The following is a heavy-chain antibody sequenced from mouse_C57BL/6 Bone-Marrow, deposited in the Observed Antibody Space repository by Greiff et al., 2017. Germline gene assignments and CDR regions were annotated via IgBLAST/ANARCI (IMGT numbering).Heavy chain of an antibody. CDR2: IDPSDSYT. J-gene: IGHJ3*01. D-gene: IGHD2-4*01. Sequence: QVQLQQPGAELVMPGASVKLSCKASGYTFTSYWMHWVKQRPGQGLEWIGEIDPSDSYTNYNQKFKGKSTLTVDKSSSTAYMQLSSLTSEDSAVYYCAREEIYYYYGFAYWGQGTLVTVSA. CDR3: AREEIYYYYGFAY. CDR1: GYTFTSYW. V-gene: IGHV1-69*01.